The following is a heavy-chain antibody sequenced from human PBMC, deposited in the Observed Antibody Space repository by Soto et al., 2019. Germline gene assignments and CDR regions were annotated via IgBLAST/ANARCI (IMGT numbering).Heavy chain of an antibody. Sequence: QLGGSLRLSCAASGFTFSSYAMHWVRQAPGKGLEWVAVISYDGSNKYYADSVKGRFTISRDNSKNTLYLQMNSLRAEDTAVYYCARDRRAADHDYWGQGTLVTVSS. D-gene: IGHD6-13*01. V-gene: IGHV3-30-3*01. CDR2: ISYDGSNK. J-gene: IGHJ4*02. CDR3: ARDRRAADHDY. CDR1: GFTFSSYA.